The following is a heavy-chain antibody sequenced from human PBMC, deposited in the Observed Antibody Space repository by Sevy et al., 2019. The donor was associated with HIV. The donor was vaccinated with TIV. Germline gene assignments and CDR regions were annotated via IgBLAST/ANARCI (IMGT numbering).Heavy chain of an antibody. D-gene: IGHD3-22*01. Sequence: SETLSLTCTVSGGSISSSSYYWGWIRQPPGKGLEWIGSIYYSGSTYYNPSLKSRVTISVDTSKNQFSLKLGSVTAADTAVYYCARQRPGYYYDSSGYYFDYWGQGTLVTVSS. CDR2: IYYSGST. CDR3: ARQRPGYYYDSSGYYFDY. J-gene: IGHJ4*02. CDR1: GGSISSSSYY. V-gene: IGHV4-39*01.